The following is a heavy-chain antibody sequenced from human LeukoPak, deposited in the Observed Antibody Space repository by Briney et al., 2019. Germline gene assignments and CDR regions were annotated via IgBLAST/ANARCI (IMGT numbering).Heavy chain of an antibody. CDR3: ARGGYSSGYPVYYYGLGD. V-gene: IGHV3-7*01. CDR1: GFTFSNYW. D-gene: IGHD5-18*01. J-gene: IGHJ6*02. Sequence: GGSLRLSCAVSGFTFSNYWMSWVRQAPGKGLEWVANIKQDGSEKYYVDSVKGRFTISRDNAKNSLFLQMNSLRAEDTAVYYCARGGYSSGYPVYYYGLGDWGQGTTVTFSS. CDR2: IKQDGSEK.